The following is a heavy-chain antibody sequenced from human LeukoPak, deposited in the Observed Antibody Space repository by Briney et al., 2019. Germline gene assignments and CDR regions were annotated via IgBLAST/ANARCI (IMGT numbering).Heavy chain of an antibody. D-gene: IGHD3-9*01. CDR2: ISANSGSA. CDR3: ARVVPGGGYFEQKIDY. V-gene: IGHV1-18*01. CDR1: GYTFSNHG. Sequence: ASVKVSCKASGYTFSNHGISWVRQAPGQGLEWMGWISANSGSANYAQKFQGRVTMTTDTSTSTAYMDLRSLRSDDTAVYYCARVVPGGGYFEQKIDYWGQGTLVTVSS. J-gene: IGHJ4*02.